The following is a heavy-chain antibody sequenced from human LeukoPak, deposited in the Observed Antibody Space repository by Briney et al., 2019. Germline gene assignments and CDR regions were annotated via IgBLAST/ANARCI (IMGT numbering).Heavy chain of an antibody. J-gene: IGHJ4*02. CDR1: GFTFSSYA. Sequence: GGSLRLSCAASGFTFSSYAMSWVRQAPGKGLEWVSTISGNGDYTYYADSVKGRFTISRDNSKNTLYLQMNSLRADDTAVYYCARDGEYCSGGSCYDPALDYWGQGTLVTVSS. D-gene: IGHD2-15*01. CDR3: ARDGEYCSGGSCYDPALDY. V-gene: IGHV3-23*01. CDR2: ISGNGDYT.